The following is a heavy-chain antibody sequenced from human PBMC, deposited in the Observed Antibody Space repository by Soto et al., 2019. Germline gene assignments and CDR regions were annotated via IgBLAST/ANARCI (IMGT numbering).Heavy chain of an antibody. CDR3: ATYHSDYDFWSGYYGPNAFEI. Sequence: ASVKVSCKASGYTFTSYGISWVRQAPGQGLEWMGWISAYNGNTNYAQKLQGRVTMTTDTSTSTAYMELRSLRSDDTAVYYCATYHSDYDFWSGYYGPNAFEIWGQGTMVTVSS. V-gene: IGHV1-18*04. CDR2: ISAYNGNT. D-gene: IGHD3-3*01. CDR1: GYTFTSYG. J-gene: IGHJ3*02.